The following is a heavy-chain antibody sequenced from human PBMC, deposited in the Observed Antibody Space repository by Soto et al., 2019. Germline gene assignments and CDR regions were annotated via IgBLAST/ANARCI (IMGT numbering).Heavy chain of an antibody. CDR3: ARVTPLYYYDSSGSQGAFDI. Sequence: SETLSLTCTVSGGSISSYYWSWIRQPPGKGLEWIGYIYYSGNTNYNPSLKSRVTISVDTSKNQFSLKLSSVTAADTAVYYCARVTPLYYYDSSGSQGAFDIWGQGTMVTVSS. J-gene: IGHJ3*02. CDR1: GGSISSYY. V-gene: IGHV4-59*01. D-gene: IGHD3-22*01. CDR2: IYYSGNT.